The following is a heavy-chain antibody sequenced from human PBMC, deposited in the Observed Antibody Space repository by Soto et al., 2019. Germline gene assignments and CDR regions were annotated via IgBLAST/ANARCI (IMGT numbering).Heavy chain of an antibody. CDR3: ARALIPDYYDSSGYYSSFDY. Sequence: GASVKVSCKASGYTFTGYYMHWVRQAPGQGFEWMGWINPNSGGTNYAQKFQGRVTMTRDTSISTAYMELSRLRSDDTAVYYCARALIPDYYDSSGYYSSFDYWGHGTLVTV. D-gene: IGHD3-22*01. V-gene: IGHV1-2*02. J-gene: IGHJ4*01. CDR1: GYTFTGYY. CDR2: INPNSGGT.